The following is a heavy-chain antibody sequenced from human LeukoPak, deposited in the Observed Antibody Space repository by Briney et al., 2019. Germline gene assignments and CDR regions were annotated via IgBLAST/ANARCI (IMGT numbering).Heavy chain of an antibody. V-gene: IGHV4-61*02. CDR2: IYTSGST. D-gene: IGHD3-10*01. J-gene: IGHJ5*02. CDR3: ARGSGSLMVRGVNWFDP. CDR1: GGSISSGSYY. Sequence: SETLSLTCTVSGGSISSGSYYWSWIRQPAGKGLEWIGRIYTSGSTNCNPSLKSRVTISVDTSKNQFSLKLSSVTAADTAVYYCARGSGSLMVRGVNWFDPWGQGTLVTVSS.